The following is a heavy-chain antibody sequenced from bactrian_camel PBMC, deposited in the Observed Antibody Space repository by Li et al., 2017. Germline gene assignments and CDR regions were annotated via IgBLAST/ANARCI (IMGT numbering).Heavy chain of an antibody. V-gene: IGHV3S54*01. CDR1: GYTYSFRGYG. CDR3: AAEFSGTRLSRFLVSDWRS. J-gene: IGHJ6*01. CDR2: IYTNGGGE. Sequence: VQLVESGGGSVQAGGSLKPSCGASGYTYSFRGYGMAWFRQAPGKEREGVAAIYTNGGGEWYGDPAKGRFTIAHDNSKNTLYLAMNNLKSEDTAMYYCAAEFSGTRLSRFLVSDWRSWGQGTQVTVS. D-gene: IGHD3*01.